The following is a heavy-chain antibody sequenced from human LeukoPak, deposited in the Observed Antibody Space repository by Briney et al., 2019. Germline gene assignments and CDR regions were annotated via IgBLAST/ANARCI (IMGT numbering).Heavy chain of an antibody. V-gene: IGHV1-2*02. CDR1: GYTFTGYY. CDR2: INPNSGGT. J-gene: IGHJ4*02. D-gene: IGHD6-13*01. CDR3: ARDLIAAAGTDTSPHDY. Sequence: GASVKVSCKASGYTFTGYYMHWVRQAPGQGVEWMGWINPNSGGTNYAQKFQGRVTMTRDTSISTAYMELSRLRSDDTAVYYCARDLIAAAGTDTSPHDYWGQGTLVTISS.